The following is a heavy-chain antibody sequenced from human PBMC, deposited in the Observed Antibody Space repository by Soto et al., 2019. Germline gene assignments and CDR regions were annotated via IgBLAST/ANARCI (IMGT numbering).Heavy chain of an antibody. Sequence: QVPLVESGGGVVQPGRSLRISCAASGFTFSTYGMHWVRQVPGQGLEWVGLISYDGSYKYYRDSVKGRFTISRDNSKNMLYLQMNSLRAEDTAVYYCAKDPTYDTSGYYFYYGPDVWGQGTTVTVSS. CDR3: AKDPTYDTSGYYFYYGPDV. J-gene: IGHJ6*02. D-gene: IGHD3-22*01. CDR1: GFTFSTYG. CDR2: ISYDGSYK. V-gene: IGHV3-30*18.